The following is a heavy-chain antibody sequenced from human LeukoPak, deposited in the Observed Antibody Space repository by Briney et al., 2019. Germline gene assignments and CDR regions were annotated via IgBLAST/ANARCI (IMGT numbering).Heavy chain of an antibody. V-gene: IGHV4-30-2*01. D-gene: IGHD3-3*01. CDR2: IYHSGST. CDR1: GASIRSEGYY. CDR3: ARGSLRFLEGANYYFDY. J-gene: IGHJ4*02. Sequence: NPSETLSLTCTVSGASIRSEGYYWSWIRQPPGKGLEWIGYIYHSGSTYYNPSLKSRVTISVDRSKNQFSLKLSSVTAADTAVYYCARGSLRFLEGANYYFDYWGQGTLVTVSS.